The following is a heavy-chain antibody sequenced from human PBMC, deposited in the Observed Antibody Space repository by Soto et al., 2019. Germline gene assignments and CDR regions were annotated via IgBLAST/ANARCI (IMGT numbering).Heavy chain of an antibody. J-gene: IGHJ4*02. CDR1: GFMFSAYA. D-gene: IGHD2-2*02. V-gene: IGHV3-30-3*02. CDR3: AKSPNFYCSSPNCYKYYFDH. Sequence: QVQLVESGGGVVQPGASLRLSCTASGFMFSAYAMLWVRQAPGKGLEWVAAMSYDGTNTYYADSLKGRFTISRDNSKNTLYLQMNSLRPEDTAVYYCAKSPNFYCSSPNCYKYYFDHWGQGTRVTVSS. CDR2: MSYDGTNT.